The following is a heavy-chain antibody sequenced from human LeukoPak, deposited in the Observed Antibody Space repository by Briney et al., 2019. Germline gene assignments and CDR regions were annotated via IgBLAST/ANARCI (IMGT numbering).Heavy chain of an antibody. CDR2: INHSGST. V-gene: IGHV4-34*01. D-gene: IGHD3-10*01. J-gene: IGHJ6*03. CDR1: VGSFSGYY. Sequence: SETLSLTCAVYVGSFSGYYWSWIRQPPGKGLEWIGEINHSGSTNYNSSLKSRVTIPVDTSKNQFSLKLSSVTAADTAVYYCARGYYGSGSHCCHMDVWGKGTTITVS. CDR3: ARGYYGSGSHCCHMDV.